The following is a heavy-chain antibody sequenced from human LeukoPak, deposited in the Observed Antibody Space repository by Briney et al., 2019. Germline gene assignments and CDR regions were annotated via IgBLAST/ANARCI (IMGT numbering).Heavy chain of an antibody. D-gene: IGHD6-19*01. V-gene: IGHV3-30*18. J-gene: IGHJ4*02. CDR2: ISYDGSNK. Sequence: GGSLRLACAASGFTFSSYGMHWVRQAPGKGLEWVAVISYDGSNKYYADSVKGRFTISRDNSKNTLYLQMNSLRAEDTAVYYCAKDGGSSRQWLVRMARPFDYWGQGTLVTVSS. CDR1: GFTFSSYG. CDR3: AKDGGSSRQWLVRMARPFDY.